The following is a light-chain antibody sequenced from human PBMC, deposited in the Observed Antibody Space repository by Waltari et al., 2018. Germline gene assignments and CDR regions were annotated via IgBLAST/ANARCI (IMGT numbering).Light chain of an antibody. V-gene: IGLV1-40*01. J-gene: IGLJ2*01. Sequence: QSVLTQPPSVSGAPGQRVTISCTGSSSNIGAGYDVHWYQQLPGTAPKLRLYGTSNRPSGVPDRVAGPKAGTSASLAITGLQAEDEADYYCQSYDSSLRGGVFGGGTKLTVL. CDR1: SSNIGAGYD. CDR3: QSYDSSLRGGV. CDR2: GTS.